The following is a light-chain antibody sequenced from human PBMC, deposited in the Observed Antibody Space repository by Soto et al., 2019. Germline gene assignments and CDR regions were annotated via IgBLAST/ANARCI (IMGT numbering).Light chain of an antibody. Sequence: QAVVTQGPSFSVSPGGTLTLTCGLTSGSVSSDNHPTWYQQAPGQAPRTLIFSTNTRSSGVPDRFSGSILDNKAALTITGAQADDESHYYCILYMGRGIWVFGGGTKLPVL. CDR2: STN. CDR3: ILYMGRGIWV. V-gene: IGLV8-61*01. J-gene: IGLJ3*02. CDR1: SGSVSSDNH.